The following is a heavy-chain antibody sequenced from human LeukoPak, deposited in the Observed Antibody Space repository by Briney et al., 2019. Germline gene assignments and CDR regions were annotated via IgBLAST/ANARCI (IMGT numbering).Heavy chain of an antibody. D-gene: IGHD2-2*01. CDR1: GGSISSSSYY. J-gene: IGHJ4*02. V-gene: IGHV4-39*01. CDR2: IYYSGST. CDR3: ARHRYCSSTSCYFFDY. Sequence: PSETLSLTCTVSGGSISSSSYYWGWIRQPPGKGLEWIGSIYYSGSTYYNPSLKSRVTISVDTSKNQFSLKLSSVTAADTAVYYCARHRYCSSTSCYFFDYWGQGTLVTVPS.